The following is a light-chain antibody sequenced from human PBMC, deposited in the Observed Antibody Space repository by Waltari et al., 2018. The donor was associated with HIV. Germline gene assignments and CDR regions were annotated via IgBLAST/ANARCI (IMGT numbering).Light chain of an antibody. V-gene: IGKV1-5*03. Sequence: DMQMTQSPFPLSASVGDRVTITCRASQSISSWLAWYQQKPGNVPKLLIYRASTLERGVPSRFSGSGSGTEFTLTISSLQPDDFATYYCQQYDNYLWTFGQGTKVEIK. CDR2: RAS. J-gene: IGKJ1*01. CDR3: QQYDNYLWT. CDR1: QSISSW.